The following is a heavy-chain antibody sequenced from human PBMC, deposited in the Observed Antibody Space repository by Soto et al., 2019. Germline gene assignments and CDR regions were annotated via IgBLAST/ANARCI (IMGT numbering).Heavy chain of an antibody. CDR1: GGSISSGGYY. D-gene: IGHD3-9*01. CDR3: ARVSPGSHKHPRGGFDWLLDYYYYYYMDV. Sequence: QVQLQESGPGLVKPSQTLSLTCTVSGGSISSGGYYWSWIRQHPGKGLEWIGYIYYSGGTYYNPSLKSRVTISVDTSKNQFSLKLSSVTAADTAVYYCARVSPGSHKHPRGGFDWLLDYYYYYYMDVWGKGTTVTVSS. J-gene: IGHJ6*03. V-gene: IGHV4-31*03. CDR2: IYYSGGT.